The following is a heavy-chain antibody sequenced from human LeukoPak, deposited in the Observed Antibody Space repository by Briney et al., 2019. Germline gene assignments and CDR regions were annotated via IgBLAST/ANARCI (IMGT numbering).Heavy chain of an antibody. Sequence: PSETLSLTCTVSGGSISSYYWSWIRQPPGKGLEWIGYIYYSGSTNYNPSLKSRVTISVDTSKNQFSLKLSSATAADTALYYCARYCSGGSCYLEGFDPWGQGTLVTVSS. CDR2: IYYSGST. V-gene: IGHV4-59*08. CDR1: GGSISSYY. D-gene: IGHD2-15*01. J-gene: IGHJ5*02. CDR3: ARYCSGGSCYLEGFDP.